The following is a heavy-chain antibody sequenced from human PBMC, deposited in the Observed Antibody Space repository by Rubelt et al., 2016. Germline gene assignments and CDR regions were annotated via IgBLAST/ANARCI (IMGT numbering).Heavy chain of an antibody. CDR1: GGSIGTYY. V-gene: IGHV4-59*08. CDR3: ARSASRYSSSWYRNDAFDI. J-gene: IGHJ3*02. CDR2: IYHSGST. Sequence: QAQLRESGPGLVKPSETLSLTCSISGGSIGTYYWSWIRQPPGKGLEWIGSIYHSGSTYYNPSLKSRFTISGDTSKNQLSLKLSSVTAADTAVYDCARSASRYSSSWYRNDAFDIWGQGTMVTVSS. D-gene: IGHD6-13*01.